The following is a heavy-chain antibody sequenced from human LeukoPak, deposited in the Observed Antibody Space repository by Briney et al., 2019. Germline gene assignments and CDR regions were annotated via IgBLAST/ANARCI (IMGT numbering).Heavy chain of an antibody. J-gene: IGHJ4*02. D-gene: IGHD4-23*01. V-gene: IGHV3-74*01. Sequence: PGGSLRLSCAASGFTFSNYWMNWVRQAPGKGLVWVSRIASDGSSTTYADSVKGRFSISRDNAKNPLYLQMNSLRVEDTAVYYCARGRPHGNDYWGQGTLVTVSS. CDR1: GFTFSNYW. CDR2: IASDGSST. CDR3: ARGRPHGNDY.